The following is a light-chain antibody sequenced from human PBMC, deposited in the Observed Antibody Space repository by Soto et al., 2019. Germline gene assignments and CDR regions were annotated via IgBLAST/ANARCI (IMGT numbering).Light chain of an antibody. J-gene: IGLJ1*01. CDR1: TSNIGAPYD. Sequence: QSALTQPPSVSGAPGQRVSISCTGSTSNIGAPYDVHWYQHLPGTAPKLLIYGDNNRPSGVPDRFSGSKSGNTAYLTISGLQVEDEAEYFCFSFTTTSTHVFGTGTKVTVL. V-gene: IGLV1-40*01. CDR2: GDN. CDR3: FSFTTTSTHV.